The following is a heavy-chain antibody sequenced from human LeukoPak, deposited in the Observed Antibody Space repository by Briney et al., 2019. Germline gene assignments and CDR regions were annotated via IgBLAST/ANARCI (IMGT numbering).Heavy chain of an antibody. D-gene: IGHD5-12*01. J-gene: IGHJ4*02. CDR2: ISGDGGST. Sequence: GGSLRLSCAASGFTFDDYAMHWLRQAPGKGLEWVSLISGDGGSTYYADSVKGRFTISRDNSKNSLYLQMNSLRTEDTALYNCANGVVATDPFDYWGQGTLVTVSS. V-gene: IGHV3-43*02. CDR3: ANGVVATDPFDY. CDR1: GFTFDDYA.